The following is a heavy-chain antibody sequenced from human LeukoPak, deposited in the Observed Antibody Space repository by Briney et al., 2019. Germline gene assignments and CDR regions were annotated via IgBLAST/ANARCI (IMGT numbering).Heavy chain of an antibody. CDR2: ISYDGSNK. D-gene: IGHD3-10*01. CDR1: GFTFSSYA. CDR3: ARGPAPYMVRRDPSDAFDI. V-gene: IGHV3-30*04. J-gene: IGHJ3*02. Sequence: GGSLRLSCAASGFTFSSYAMHWVRQAPGKGLEWVAVISYDGSNKYYADSVKGRFTISRDNSKNTLYLQMNGLRAEDTAVYYCARGPAPYMVRRDPSDAFDIWGQGTMVTVSS.